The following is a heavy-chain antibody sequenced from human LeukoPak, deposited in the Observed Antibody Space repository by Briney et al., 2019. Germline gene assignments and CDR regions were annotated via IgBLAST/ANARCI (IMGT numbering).Heavy chain of an antibody. CDR2: ISGSGDTT. CDR3: AKPPRPAAAAGTSIFDY. Sequence: GGSLRLSCAVSGFTYSVYAMSWLRQAPGKGLEWVSTISGSGDTTYSADSVKGRFTISRHNSKKTLYLQMNSLRAEDTAVYYCAKPPRPAAAAGTSIFDYWGQGTLVTVSS. J-gene: IGHJ4*02. CDR1: GFTYSVYA. V-gene: IGHV3-23*01. D-gene: IGHD6-13*01.